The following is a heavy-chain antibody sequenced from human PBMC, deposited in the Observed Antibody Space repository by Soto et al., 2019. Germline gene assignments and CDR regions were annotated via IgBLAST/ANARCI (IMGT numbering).Heavy chain of an antibody. CDR1: GCSISSSF. D-gene: IGHD3-10*01. CDR3: ARETGSGSYYDY. V-gene: IGHV4-59*01. J-gene: IGHJ4*02. Sequence: SLTCTVAGCSISSSFWSWIRQPPGKGLEWIGYIYYSGDTNYSPSLKSRVTISVDTSKNQLSLKLSSVTAADTAVYYCARETGSGSYYDYWGQGALVTVSS. CDR2: IYYSGDT.